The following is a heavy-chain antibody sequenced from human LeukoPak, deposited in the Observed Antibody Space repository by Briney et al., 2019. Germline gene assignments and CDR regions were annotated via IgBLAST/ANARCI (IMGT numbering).Heavy chain of an antibody. V-gene: IGHV4-59*01. CDR1: GGSISSYY. Sequence: SETLSLTCTVSGGSISSYYWSWIRQPPGKGLEWIGYIYYSGSTNYNPSLKSRVTISVDTSKNQFSLKLSSVTAADTAVYYCARDGYSSGWYDYWGQGTLVTVSS. D-gene: IGHD6-19*01. CDR3: ARDGYSSGWYDY. CDR2: IYYSGST. J-gene: IGHJ4*02.